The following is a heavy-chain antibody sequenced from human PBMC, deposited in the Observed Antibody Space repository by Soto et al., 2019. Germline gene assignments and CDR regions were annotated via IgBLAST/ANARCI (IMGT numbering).Heavy chain of an antibody. CDR3: AKDGGGVAGEPYRTYYYYDDGMDV. J-gene: IGHJ6*02. D-gene: IGHD6-19*01. CDR1: GFPFSSYA. V-gene: IGHV3-23*01. CDR2: ISVSGGST. Sequence: GGSLRLSCAASGFPFSSYAMSWVRQSPGKGLEWVSSISVSGGSTYYADSVKGRFTISRDNSKNTLYLQMNSLRAEDTAVYYCAKDGGGVAGEPYRTYYYYDDGMDVWGQGKTVTVSS.